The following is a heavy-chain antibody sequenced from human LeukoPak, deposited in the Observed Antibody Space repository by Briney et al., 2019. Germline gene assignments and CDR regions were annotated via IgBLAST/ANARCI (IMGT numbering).Heavy chain of an antibody. CDR1: GYSISSGYY. J-gene: IGHJ5*02. CDR2: IYHRGST. Sequence: SETLSLTCAVSGYSISSGYYWGWIRQPPGQGLEWIGSIYHRGSTYYNPSLKSRVTISVDMSKNQFSLKLTSVTAADTAVYYCASLGYCSSTSCSVGTNWFDPWGQGTLVTVSS. CDR3: ASLGYCSSTSCSVGTNWFDP. V-gene: IGHV4-38-2*01. D-gene: IGHD2-2*01.